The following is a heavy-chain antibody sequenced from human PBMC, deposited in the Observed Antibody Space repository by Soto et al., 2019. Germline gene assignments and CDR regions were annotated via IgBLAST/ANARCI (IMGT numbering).Heavy chain of an antibody. CDR3: ARDPQRRDGYNFDS. J-gene: IGHJ4*02. CDR1: GFIFTDYS. V-gene: IGHV3-11*01. Sequence: LRLSCAASGFIFTDYSMAWIRQAPGKGLEWISYITTGGETTLYAASVEGRFTISRDNAKKALFLQMNSLRADDTAVYFCARDPQRRDGYNFDSWGQGTLVTVSS. D-gene: IGHD5-12*01. CDR2: ITTGGETT.